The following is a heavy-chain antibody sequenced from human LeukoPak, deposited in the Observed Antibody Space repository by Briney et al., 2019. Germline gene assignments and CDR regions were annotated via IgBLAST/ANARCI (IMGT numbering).Heavy chain of an antibody. J-gene: IGHJ4*02. Sequence: SETLSLTCTVSGGSISGYYWSWIRQPPGKGLEWIGEINHSGSTNYNPSLKSRVTISVDTPKNQFSLKLSYVTAADTAVYHCARGGGITVYWGQGTLVTVSS. CDR3: ARGGGITVY. V-gene: IGHV4-34*01. CDR1: GGSISGYY. CDR2: INHSGST. D-gene: IGHD3-16*01.